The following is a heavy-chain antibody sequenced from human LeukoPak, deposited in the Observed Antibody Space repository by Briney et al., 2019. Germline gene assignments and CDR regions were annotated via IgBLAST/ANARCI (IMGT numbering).Heavy chain of an antibody. CDR2: IYYSGST. CDR1: GGSISSGDYY. Sequence: SETLSLTCTVSGGSISSGDYYWSWIRQHPGKGLEWIGYIYYSGSTYYNPSLKSRVTISVDTSKNQFSLKLSSVTAADTAVYYCARDHYSPPYYYDSSGSGDAFDIWGQGTMVTVSS. J-gene: IGHJ3*02. D-gene: IGHD3-22*01. V-gene: IGHV4-31*03. CDR3: ARDHYSPPYYYDSSGSGDAFDI.